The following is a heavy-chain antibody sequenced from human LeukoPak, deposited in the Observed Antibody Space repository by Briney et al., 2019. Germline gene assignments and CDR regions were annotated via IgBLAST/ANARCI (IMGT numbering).Heavy chain of an antibody. CDR1: GFTFSSYS. CDR3: ARDLGGFGYSYGYFDY. D-gene: IGHD5-18*01. J-gene: IGHJ4*02. Sequence: GGSLRLSCAASGFTFSSYSMNWVRQAPGKGLEWVSSISSSSSYIYYADSVKGRFTISRDNAKNSLYLQMNSLRAEDTAVYYCARDLGGFGYSYGYFDYWGQGTLVTVSS. V-gene: IGHV3-21*01. CDR2: ISSSSSYI.